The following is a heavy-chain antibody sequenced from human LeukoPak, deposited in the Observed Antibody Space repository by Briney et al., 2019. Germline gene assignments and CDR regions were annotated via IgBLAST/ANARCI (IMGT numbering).Heavy chain of an antibody. CDR2: IYYSGST. D-gene: IGHD6-13*01. V-gene: IGHV4-31*03. Sequence: SETLSLTCTVSGGSISSGGYYWSWIRQHPGKGLEWIGYIYYSGSTYYNPSLKSRVTISVDTSKNQFSLKLSSVTAADTAVYYCARGKGGSWYPPFDYWGQGTLVTVSS. J-gene: IGHJ4*02. CDR1: GGSISSGGYY. CDR3: ARGKGGSWYPPFDY.